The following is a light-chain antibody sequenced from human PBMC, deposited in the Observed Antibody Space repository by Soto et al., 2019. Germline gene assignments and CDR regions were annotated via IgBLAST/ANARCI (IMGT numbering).Light chain of an antibody. CDR2: ATS. J-gene: IGKJ1*01. CDR3: QHFGYPPWT. CDR1: QIGSGNY. Sequence: ELVLTQSPGTLSLSPGDSAALSCKASQIGSGNYLSWYQQKSGQAPRLLIYATSTRAPGIPDRFSGSGSATDFSLIISRLEPEDSAVYYCQHFGYPPWTFGRGTKVDI. V-gene: IGKV3-20*01.